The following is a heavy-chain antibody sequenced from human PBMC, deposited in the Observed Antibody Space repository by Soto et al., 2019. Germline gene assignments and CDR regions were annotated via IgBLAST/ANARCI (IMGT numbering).Heavy chain of an antibody. CDR3: TRDGGGGDRSDF. CDR2: ISSNSRTI. CDR1: GFAFDYYN. J-gene: IGHJ4*02. D-gene: IGHD2-21*01. V-gene: IGHV3-48*02. Sequence: EVQLVESGGGLVQPGGSLRLSCEASGFAFDYYNMNWVRQAPGKGLEWLSYISSNSRTIYYADSVKGRFTISRDNAKNSVYLQLYSLRDEDTAVYYCTRDGGGGDRSDFWGQGTLVTVSS.